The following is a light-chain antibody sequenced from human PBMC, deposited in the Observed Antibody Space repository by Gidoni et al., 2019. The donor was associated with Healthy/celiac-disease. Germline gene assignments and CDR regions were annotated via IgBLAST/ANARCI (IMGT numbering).Light chain of an antibody. CDR1: SGSIASNY. V-gene: IGLV6-57*04. CDR2: EDN. Sequence: NFMLTQPHSESESPGKTVTISCTRSSGSIASNYVQWYQQRPGSAPTTVIYEDNQTPSGVPDRFSGAIDSSSNSASLTISGLKTEDEADYYCQSYDSSVVFGGGTKLTVL. J-gene: IGLJ2*01. CDR3: QSYDSSVV.